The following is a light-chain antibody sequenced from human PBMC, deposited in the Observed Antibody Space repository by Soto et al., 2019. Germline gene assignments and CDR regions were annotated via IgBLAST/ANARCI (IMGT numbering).Light chain of an antibody. CDR2: YIS. V-gene: IGKV3D-15*01. CDR1: QSAGNF. Sequence: DIVITQSPATLSVSPGERVSVSCRASQSAGNFLAWYQQKPGQAPRLLIYYISTRATGIPARFSGSGSGTEFTLTINSLQSEDSAVYYCQQHNQWPITFGQGTRLEI. J-gene: IGKJ5*01. CDR3: QQHNQWPIT.